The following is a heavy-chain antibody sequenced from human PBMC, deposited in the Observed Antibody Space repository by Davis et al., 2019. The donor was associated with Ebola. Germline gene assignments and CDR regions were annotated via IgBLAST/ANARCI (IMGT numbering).Heavy chain of an antibody. CDR2: IKQDGSEK. Sequence: GESLKISCAASGFTFSSYWMSWVRQAPGKGLEWVANIKQDGSEKYYVDSVKGRFTISRDSAKNSLYLQMNSLRAEDTAVYYCARAGEKRNGMDVWGQGTTVTVSS. V-gene: IGHV3-7*01. CDR1: GFTFSSYW. CDR3: ARAGEKRNGMDV. J-gene: IGHJ6*02. D-gene: IGHD3-16*01.